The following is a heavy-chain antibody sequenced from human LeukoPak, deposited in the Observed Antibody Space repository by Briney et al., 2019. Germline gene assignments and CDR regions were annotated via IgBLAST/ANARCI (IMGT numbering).Heavy chain of an antibody. V-gene: IGHV1-8*01. CDR3: AGVNYDYVWGSYRDDAFDI. J-gene: IGHJ3*02. CDR1: GYTFTSYD. Sequence: GASVNVSCKASGYTFTSYDINWVRQATGQGLEWMGWMNPNSGNTGYAQKFQGRVTMTRNTSISTAYMELSSLRSEDTAVYYCAGVNYDYVWGSYRDDAFDIWGQGTMATVSS. D-gene: IGHD3-16*02. CDR2: MNPNSGNT.